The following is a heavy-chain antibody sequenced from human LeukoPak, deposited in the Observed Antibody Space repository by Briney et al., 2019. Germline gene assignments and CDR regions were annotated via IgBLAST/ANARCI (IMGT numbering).Heavy chain of an antibody. Sequence: ETLSLTCAVYGGSFSGYYWSWIRQPPGKGLEWVSSISSSSSYIYYADSVKGRFTISRDNAKNSLYLQMNSLRAEDTAVYYCARDYYGSGVDDYYYYGMDVWGQGTTVTVSS. CDR1: GGSFSGYY. D-gene: IGHD3-10*01. V-gene: IGHV3-21*01. CDR2: ISSSSSYI. CDR3: ARDYYGSGVDDYYYYGMDV. J-gene: IGHJ6*02.